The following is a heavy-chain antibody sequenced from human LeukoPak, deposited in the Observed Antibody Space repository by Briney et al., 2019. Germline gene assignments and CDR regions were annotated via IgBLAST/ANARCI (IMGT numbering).Heavy chain of an antibody. D-gene: IGHD3-10*01. J-gene: IGHJ4*02. CDR1: GFTFSSYE. CDR3: ARDGGSASYKNGYFDC. Sequence: GGSLRLSCAASGFTFSSYEMTWVRQAPGKGLEWVSYISSSSNTIYYADSVKGRFTISRDNAKNTLYLQMNSLSVDDTAVYYCARDGGSASYKNGYFDCWGQGTLVTVSS. CDR2: ISSSSNTI. V-gene: IGHV3-48*03.